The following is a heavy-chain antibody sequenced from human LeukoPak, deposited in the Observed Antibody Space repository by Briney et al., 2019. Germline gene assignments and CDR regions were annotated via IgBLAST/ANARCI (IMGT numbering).Heavy chain of an antibody. CDR2: INDNGGTT. Sequence: PGGSLRLSCAVSGFTFSSYAMSWVRQAPGKGLEWVSAINDNGGTTYYADSVKGRFTISRGNSRNTLYLQMNSLRAEDTAVYYCVCGWYVDYWGQGTLVTVSS. CDR3: VCGWYVDY. CDR1: GFTFSSYA. V-gene: IGHV3-23*01. J-gene: IGHJ4*02. D-gene: IGHD6-19*01.